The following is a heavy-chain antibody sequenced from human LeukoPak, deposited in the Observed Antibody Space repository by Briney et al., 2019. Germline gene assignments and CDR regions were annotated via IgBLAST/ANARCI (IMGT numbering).Heavy chain of an antibody. Sequence: GGSLRLSCAASGFTFSSYSMNWVRQAPGKGLEWVSYISSSSSTIYYAGSVKGRFTISRDNAKNSLYLQMNSLRAEDTAVYYCARDDAFDIWGQGTMVTVSS. J-gene: IGHJ3*02. CDR1: GFTFSSYS. CDR2: ISSSSSTI. CDR3: ARDDAFDI. V-gene: IGHV3-48*04.